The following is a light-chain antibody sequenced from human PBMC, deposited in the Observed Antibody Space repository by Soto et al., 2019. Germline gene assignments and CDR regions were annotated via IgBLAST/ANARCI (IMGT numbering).Light chain of an antibody. Sequence: EIVLTQSPVTLSLSPGERATLSCRASQSVRSNYLAWYQQKPGQAPRLIIYGASSRATDIPDRFSGSGSGTDFRLTISRLEPEEFAVYSCQQYGSTPPTFGQGTKVEIK. CDR2: GAS. J-gene: IGKJ1*01. CDR1: QSVRSNY. V-gene: IGKV3-20*01. CDR3: QQYGSTPPT.